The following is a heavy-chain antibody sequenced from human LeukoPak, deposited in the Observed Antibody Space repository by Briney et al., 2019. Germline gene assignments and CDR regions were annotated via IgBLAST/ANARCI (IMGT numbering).Heavy chain of an antibody. D-gene: IGHD4-17*01. V-gene: IGHV4-39*01. CDR2: IYYSGST. CDR1: GGSISSSSYF. J-gene: IGHJ5*02. Sequence: KASETLSLTCTVSGGSISSSSYFWGWIRQPPGKGLEWVGSIYYSGSTYYNPSLKSRVIISVDTSKNQFSLKLSSVTAADTAVYYCARKRFYGDYGDNWFDPWGQGTLVTVSS. CDR3: ARKRFYGDYGDNWFDP.